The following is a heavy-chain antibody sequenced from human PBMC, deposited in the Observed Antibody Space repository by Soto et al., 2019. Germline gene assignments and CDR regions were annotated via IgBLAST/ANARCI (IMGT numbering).Heavy chain of an antibody. CDR1: GFTFGDYA. CDR2: IRGKAYGGTT. J-gene: IGHJ6*03. D-gene: IGHD3-9*01. Sequence: PGGSLRLSCTASGFTFGDYAMSWFRQAPGKGLEWVGFIRGKAYGGTTEYAASVKGRFTISRDDSKSIAYLQMNSLKTEDTAVYYCTRESGYYDILAGYSGYMDVWGKGTTVTVSS. CDR3: TRESGYYDILAGYSGYMDV. V-gene: IGHV3-49*03.